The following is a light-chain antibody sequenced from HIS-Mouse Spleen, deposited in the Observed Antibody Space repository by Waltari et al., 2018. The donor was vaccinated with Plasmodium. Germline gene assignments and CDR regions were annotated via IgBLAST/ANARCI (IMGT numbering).Light chain of an antibody. J-gene: IGKJ4*01. V-gene: IGKV4-1*01. CDR3: QQYYSTPLT. Sequence: DIVMTQSPDSLPVSLGERATINCQSSQSVLYSSNNKNYLAWYQQKPGQPPKLLIYWASTRESGVPDRFSGSGSGTDFTLTISRLQAEDVAVYYCQQYYSTPLTFGGGTKVEIK. CDR2: WAS. CDR1: QSVLYSSNNKNY.